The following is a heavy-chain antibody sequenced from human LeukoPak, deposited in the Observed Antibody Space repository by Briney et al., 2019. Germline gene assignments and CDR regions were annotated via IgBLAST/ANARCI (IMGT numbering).Heavy chain of an antibody. Sequence: PSETLSLTCTVSSGSISTSNYYWGWVRQPPGKALEWIGDIFYSGSTYYSPSLKSRVTISLDTSRNQFSLKLNSVTAADTAVYYCARQVLRYFDWSRDAFDIWGQGTMVTVSS. CDR1: SGSISTSNYY. V-gene: IGHV4-39*01. J-gene: IGHJ3*02. CDR2: IFYSGST. D-gene: IGHD3-9*01. CDR3: ARQVLRYFDWSRDAFDI.